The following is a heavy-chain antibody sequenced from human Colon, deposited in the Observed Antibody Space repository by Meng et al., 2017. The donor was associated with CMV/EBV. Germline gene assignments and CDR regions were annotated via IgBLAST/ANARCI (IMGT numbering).Heavy chain of an antibody. V-gene: IGHV1-8*01. J-gene: IGHJ6*02. CDR3: ARVRLAAAGSEPFSI. D-gene: IGHD6-13*01. CDR2: MNPATGNT. Sequence: ASVKVSCQASGYSFTNFDIYWVRQAPGQGLEWMGWMNPATGNTGYAETLQGRVTMTRDSSIGTAYMELSGLRSEDTAVYYCARVRLAAAGSEPFSIWGQGTTVTVSS. CDR1: GYSFTNFD.